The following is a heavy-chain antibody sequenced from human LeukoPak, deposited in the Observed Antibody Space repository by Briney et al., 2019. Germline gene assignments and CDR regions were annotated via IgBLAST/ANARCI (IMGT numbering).Heavy chain of an antibody. CDR3: ARVVQQLEEGDFDY. J-gene: IGHJ4*02. CDR2: ISAYNGNT. Sequence: GASVKVACKASGYTFTSYGISWVRQAPGQGLEWMGWISAYNGNTNYAQKLQGRVTMTTDTSTSTAYMELRSLRSDDTAVYYCARVVQQLEEGDFDYWGQGTLVTVSS. D-gene: IGHD6-13*01. CDR1: GYTFTSYG. V-gene: IGHV1-18*01.